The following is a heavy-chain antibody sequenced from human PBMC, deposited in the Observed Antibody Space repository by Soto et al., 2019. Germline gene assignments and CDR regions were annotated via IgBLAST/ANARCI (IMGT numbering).Heavy chain of an antibody. D-gene: IGHD7-27*01. CDR3: ARTKWGTGDFEV. Sequence: QVQLVQSGAEAKKPGASVKVSCKASGYTFTSFDINWVRQATGQGLEWLGWMTPNTGNTGYAQKFQARITMTRDTPTSTAYMELNSLKYDDPAVYYCARTKWGTGDFEVWGHGTLVTVSS. J-gene: IGHJ4*01. CDR2: MTPNTGNT. V-gene: IGHV1-8*01. CDR1: GYTFTSFD.